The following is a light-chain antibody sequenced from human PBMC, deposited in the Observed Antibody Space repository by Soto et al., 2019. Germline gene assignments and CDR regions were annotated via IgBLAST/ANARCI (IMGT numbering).Light chain of an antibody. J-gene: IGLJ3*02. CDR2: TNN. V-gene: IGLV1-47*02. CDR3: AAWDDSLSTWV. CDR1: SSNIGRDY. Sequence: QSVLTQPPSASGTPGQRVIISCSGSSSNIGRDYVYWFQQLPGTAPKLLIYTNNQRPSGVPDRFSGSKSGTSASLAISGLRSEDEADYCCAAWDDSLSTWVLGGGTKLTVL.